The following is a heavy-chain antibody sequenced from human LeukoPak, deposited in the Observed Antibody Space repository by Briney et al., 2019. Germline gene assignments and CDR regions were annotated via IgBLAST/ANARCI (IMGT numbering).Heavy chain of an antibody. V-gene: IGHV1-2*02. CDR3: ARGDPIVGATAFDY. Sequence: ASVKVSCKASGGTFSSYAISWVRQAPGQGLEWMGWINPNSGGTNYAQKFQGRVTMTRDTSIGTAYMELSRLRSDDTAVYYCARGDPIVGATAFDYWGQGTLVTVSS. J-gene: IGHJ4*02. CDR1: GGTFSSYA. D-gene: IGHD1-26*01. CDR2: INPNSGGT.